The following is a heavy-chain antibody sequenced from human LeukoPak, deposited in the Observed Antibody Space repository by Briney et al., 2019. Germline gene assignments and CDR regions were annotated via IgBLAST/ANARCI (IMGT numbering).Heavy chain of an antibody. CDR2: MNPNSGNT. CDR3: ASHITYYYDSSGYHGDDY. D-gene: IGHD3-22*01. J-gene: IGHJ4*02. Sequence: ASVKVSCKASGYTFTGYYMHWVRQAPGQGLEWMGWMNPNSGNTGYAQKFQGRVTMTRNTSISTAYMELSSLRSEDTAVYYCASHITYYYDSSGYHGDDYWGQGTLVTVSS. V-gene: IGHV1-8*02. CDR1: GYTFTGYY.